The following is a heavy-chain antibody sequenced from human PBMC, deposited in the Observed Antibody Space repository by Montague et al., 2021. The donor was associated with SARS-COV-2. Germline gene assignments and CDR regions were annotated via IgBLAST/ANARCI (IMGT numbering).Heavy chain of an antibody. CDR1: GGSISSSSYY. CDR3: AREGGWLSRGSYYFDY. D-gene: IGHD5-12*01. V-gene: IGHV4-39*07. CDR2: IYYSGST. Sequence: SETLSLTCTVSGGSISSSSYYWGWIRQPPGKGLEWIGSIYYSGSTXYKPSLKSRVTISVDTSKNQFSLKLSSVTAADTAVYYRAREGGWLSRGSYYFDYWGQGTLVTVSS. J-gene: IGHJ4*02.